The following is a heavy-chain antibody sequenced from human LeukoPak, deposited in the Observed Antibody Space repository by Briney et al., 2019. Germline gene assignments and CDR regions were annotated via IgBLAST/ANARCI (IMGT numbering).Heavy chain of an antibody. J-gene: IGHJ4*02. V-gene: IGHV1-2*04. D-gene: IGHD6-19*01. CDR2: INPNSGGS. CDR1: GYTFTGYY. CDR3: AISDLSSGWSLHFDY. Sequence: GASVKVSCKASGYTFTGYYMHWVRQAPGQGLEWMGWINPNSGGSNYAQKFQGWVTMTSDTSISTAFMELTRLKSDDTAVYFCAISDLSSGWSLHFDYWGQGTLVTVSS.